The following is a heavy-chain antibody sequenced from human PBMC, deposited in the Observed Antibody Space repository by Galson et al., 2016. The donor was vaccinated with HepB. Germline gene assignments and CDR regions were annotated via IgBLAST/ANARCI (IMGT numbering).Heavy chain of an antibody. CDR2: INTGGDNT. J-gene: IGHJ4*02. Sequence: SLRLSCAASGFPFSDYSMRWVRQAPGRGPEWVSYINTGGDNTYYADSVKGRFTISRDNAKNSLYLQMNSLRDEDTAVFYCARDNGLGYFDYWGQGTLVTVSS. D-gene: IGHD3-22*01. CDR3: ARDNGLGYFDY. CDR1: GFPFSDYS. V-gene: IGHV3-48*02.